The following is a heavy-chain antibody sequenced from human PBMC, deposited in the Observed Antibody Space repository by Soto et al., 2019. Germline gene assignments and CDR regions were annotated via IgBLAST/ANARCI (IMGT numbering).Heavy chain of an antibody. V-gene: IGHV3-21*01. CDR3: ATRTACTDGVCPFAS. J-gene: IGHJ4*02. CDR2: ISSSGTFK. CDR1: GFTFSSSS. D-gene: IGHD2-8*01. Sequence: EVQLVESGGGLVKPGGSLRLSCAASGFTFSSSSMNWVRQAPGKGLEWISSISSSGTFKYYADSVKGRITISRDNAKNSLSLQMNSLRVEDTAVYYCATRTACTDGVCPFASWGQGSLVTVSS.